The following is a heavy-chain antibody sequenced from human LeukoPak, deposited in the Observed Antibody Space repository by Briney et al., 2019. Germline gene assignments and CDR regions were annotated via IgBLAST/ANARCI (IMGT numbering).Heavy chain of an antibody. J-gene: IGHJ5*02. CDR3: ARSPYLTRVGFDP. Sequence: SETLSLTCTVSGGSTGYSGHYWVWIRQPPGKGLEWIGSVYYSGITHDNPSLKSRVTISVDTSKNQFSLNLRSVTAADTAVFYCARSPYLTRVGFDPWGQGTLVTVSS. CDR1: GGSTGYSGHY. V-gene: IGHV4-39*07. CDR2: VYYSGIT.